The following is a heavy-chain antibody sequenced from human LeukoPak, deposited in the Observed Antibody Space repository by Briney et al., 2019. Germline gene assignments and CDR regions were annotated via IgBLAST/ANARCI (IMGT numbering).Heavy chain of an antibody. J-gene: IGHJ1*01. D-gene: IGHD3-22*01. CDR3: AKAGTYYYDSSGYLFQH. Sequence: GGSLRLSCAASGFTFSSYAMSWVRQAPGKGLEWVSAISGSGGSTYYADSVKGWFTISRDNSKNTLYLQMNSLRAEDTAVYYCAKAGTYYYDSSGYLFQHWGQGTLVTVSS. CDR2: ISGSGGST. V-gene: IGHV3-23*01. CDR1: GFTFSSYA.